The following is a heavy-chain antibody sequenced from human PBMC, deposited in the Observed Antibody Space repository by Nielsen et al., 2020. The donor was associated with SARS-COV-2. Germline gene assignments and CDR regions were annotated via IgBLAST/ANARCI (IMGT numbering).Heavy chain of an antibody. V-gene: IGHV4-31*02. D-gene: IGHD4-11*01. J-gene: IGHJ6*02. CDR3: AGDYRRNYYYGMDV. CDR2: IYYSGST. CDR1: GGSISSGGYY. Sequence: SCTVSGGSISSGGYYWSWIRQHPGKGLEWIGYIYYSGSTYYNPSLKSRVTISVDTSKNQFSLKLSSVTAADTAVYYCAGDYRRNYYYGMDVWGQGTTVTVSS.